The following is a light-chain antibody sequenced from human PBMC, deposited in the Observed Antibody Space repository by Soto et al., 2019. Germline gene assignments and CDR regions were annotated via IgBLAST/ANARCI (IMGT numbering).Light chain of an antibody. CDR3: QQYNSYSRV. V-gene: IGKV1-5*03. J-gene: IGKJ1*01. Sequence: DIQMTQSPSTLSASVGDRVTITCRVSQSVSSWLAWYQQKPGKAPKLLIYKASSLESGVPSRFSGSGSGTEFTLTISSLQPDDFATYYCQQYNSYSRVFGLGTKVEIK. CDR2: KAS. CDR1: QSVSSW.